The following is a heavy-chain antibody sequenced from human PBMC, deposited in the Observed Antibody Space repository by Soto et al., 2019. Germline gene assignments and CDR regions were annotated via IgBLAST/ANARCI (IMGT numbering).Heavy chain of an antibody. V-gene: IGHV4-4*07. J-gene: IGHJ4*02. CDR3: ARDSGDYQGFDS. Sequence: QVQLQESGPGLVKPSETLSLMCSVSGGSMRSFYWSWIRQPAGKGLEWIGRMYISGSTNYNPSLKSRVTMSVDTSKNQFSLKLSSMTAADTAVYYCARDSGDYQGFDSWGQGTLVTVSS. CDR2: MYISGST. D-gene: IGHD4-17*01. CDR1: GGSMRSFY.